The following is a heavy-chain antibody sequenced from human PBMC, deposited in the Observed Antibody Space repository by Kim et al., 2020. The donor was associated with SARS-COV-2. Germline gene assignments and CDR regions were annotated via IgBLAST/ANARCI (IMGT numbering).Heavy chain of an antibody. V-gene: IGHV3-21*01. CDR1: GFTFRNYN. CDR3: AILPDQNILTGYEDY. D-gene: IGHD3-9*01. J-gene: IGHJ4*02. Sequence: GSLRLSCSASGFTFRNYNMNWVRQAPGKGLEWLSSISSSGSYIYYADSVKGRVTISRDNAKNSLFLQLNSLRAEDTAVYYCAILPDQNILTGYEDYWGQGTLVTVSS. CDR2: ISSSGSYI.